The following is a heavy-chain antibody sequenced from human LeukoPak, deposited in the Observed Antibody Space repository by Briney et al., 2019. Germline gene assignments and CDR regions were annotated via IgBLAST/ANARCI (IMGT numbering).Heavy chain of an antibody. Sequence: ASVKVSCKASGYTFRGYFIHWVRQAPGQGLEWMGWINPNSGDTNYAQKFQASVTMTRDTSMSTAYMEVHSLKSDETATYYCARGGPVQAWLGFHGSGSTTDYLGMDIWGQGTTVIVAS. CDR2: INPNSGDT. CDR3: ARGGPVQAWLGFHGSGSTTDYLGMDI. V-gene: IGHV1-2*02. CDR1: GYTFRGYF. J-gene: IGHJ6*02. D-gene: IGHD3-10*01.